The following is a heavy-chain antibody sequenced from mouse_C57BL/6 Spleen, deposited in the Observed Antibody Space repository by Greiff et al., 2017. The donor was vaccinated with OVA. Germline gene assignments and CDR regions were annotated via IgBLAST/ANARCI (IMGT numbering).Heavy chain of an antibody. Sequence: EVQLQQSGPELVKPGASVKIPCKASGYTFTDYNMDWVKQSHGKSLEWIGDINPNNGGTIYNQKFKGKATLTVDKSSSTAYMELRSLTSEDTAVYYCARIPTVVANYAMDYWGQGTSVTVSS. V-gene: IGHV1-18*01. J-gene: IGHJ4*01. CDR3: ARIPTVVANYAMDY. D-gene: IGHD1-1*01. CDR2: INPNNGGT. CDR1: GYTFTDYN.